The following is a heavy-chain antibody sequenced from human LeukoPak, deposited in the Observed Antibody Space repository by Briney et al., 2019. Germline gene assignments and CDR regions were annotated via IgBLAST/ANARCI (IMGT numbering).Heavy chain of an antibody. J-gene: IGHJ4*02. CDR1: GFTFSSYE. V-gene: IGHV3-48*03. D-gene: IGHD3-22*01. CDR2: ISSSGSTI. Sequence: PGGSLRLSCAASGFTFSSYEMNWVRQAPGKGLEWVSYISSSGSTIYYADSVKGRFTISRDNAKNSLYLQMNSLRAEDTAVYYCARYFDNTGYSWRRFDYWGQGALVTVSS. CDR3: ARYFDNTGYSWRRFDY.